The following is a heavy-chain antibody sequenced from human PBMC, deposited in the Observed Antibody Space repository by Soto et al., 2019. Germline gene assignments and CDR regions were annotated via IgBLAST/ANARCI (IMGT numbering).Heavy chain of an antibody. CDR1: GCTVSTNY. CDR3: ARNDFGDYAAYYMDV. D-gene: IGHD4-17*01. V-gene: IGHV3-53*04. CDR2: PYSGGST. Sequence: GGSLRLSCAASGCTVSTNYMSWVRQAPGKGLEWVSVPYSGGSTYYADSVKGRFTISRHNSKNTVYLQMNSLRAEDTAVYYCARNDFGDYAAYYMDVWGKGTTVTVSS. J-gene: IGHJ6*03.